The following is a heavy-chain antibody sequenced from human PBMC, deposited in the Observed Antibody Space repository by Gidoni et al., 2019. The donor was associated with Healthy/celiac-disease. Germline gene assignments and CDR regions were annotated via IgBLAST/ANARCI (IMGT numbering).Heavy chain of an antibody. V-gene: IGHV1-8*01. CDR3: ARVRHQYSYGQYYYYGMDV. Sequence: QVQLVQSGAEVKKPGASVKVSCKASGYTFTSYDINWVRQATGQGLEWMGWMNPNSGNTGYAQKFQGRVTMTRNTSISTAYMELSSLRSEDTAVYYCARVRHQYSYGQYYYYGMDVWGQGTTVTVSS. CDR1: GYTFTSYD. CDR2: MNPNSGNT. J-gene: IGHJ6*02. D-gene: IGHD5-18*01.